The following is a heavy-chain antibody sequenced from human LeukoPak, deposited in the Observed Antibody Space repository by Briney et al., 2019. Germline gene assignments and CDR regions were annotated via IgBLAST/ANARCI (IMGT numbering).Heavy chain of an antibody. D-gene: IGHD3-10*02. CDR3: ARVTTPMVGGYYYYYGMDV. J-gene: IGHJ6*02. CDR1: GYTFTGYY. Sequence: ASVKVSCKASGYTFTGYYMHWVRQAPGQGLEGMGWINPNSGGTNYSQKFQGRVTMTRDTSISTAYMELSRLRSDDTAVYYCARVTTPMVGGYYYYYGMDVWGQGTTVTVSS. CDR2: INPNSGGT. V-gene: IGHV1-2*02.